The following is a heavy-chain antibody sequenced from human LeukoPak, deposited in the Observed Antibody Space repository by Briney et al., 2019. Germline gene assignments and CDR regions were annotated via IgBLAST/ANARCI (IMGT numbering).Heavy chain of an antibody. CDR3: ARVEAYDSSP. V-gene: IGHV4-61*02. D-gene: IGHD3-22*01. CDR2: IYTSGST. J-gene: IGHJ5*02. Sequence: SQTLSLTCTVSGGSISSGSYYWSWIRQPAGKGLEWIGRIYTSGSTNYNPSLKSRVTISVDTSKNQFSLKLSSVTAADTAVYYCARVEAYDSSPWGQGTLVTVSS. CDR1: GGSISSGSYY.